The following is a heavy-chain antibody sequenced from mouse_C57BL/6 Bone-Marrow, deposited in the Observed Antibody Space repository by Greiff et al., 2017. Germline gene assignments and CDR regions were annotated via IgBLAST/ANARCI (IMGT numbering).Heavy chain of an antibody. Sequence: QVHVKQPGAELVMPGASVKLSCKASGYTFTSYWMHWVKQRPGQGLEWIGEIDPSDSYTNYNQKFKGKSTLTVDKSSSTAYMQLSSLTSEDSAVYYCARERDYYYAMDYWGQGTSVTVSS. J-gene: IGHJ4*01. CDR1: GYTFTSYW. CDR2: IDPSDSYT. V-gene: IGHV1-69*01. D-gene: IGHD3-3*01. CDR3: ARERDYYYAMDY.